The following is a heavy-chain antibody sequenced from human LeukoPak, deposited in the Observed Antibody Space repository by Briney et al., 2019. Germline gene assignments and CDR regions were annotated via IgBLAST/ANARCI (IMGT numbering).Heavy chain of an antibody. D-gene: IGHD6-19*01. V-gene: IGHV4-39*07. CDR3: ASASGLNDAFDI. J-gene: IGHJ3*02. Sequence: SETLSLTCTVSGGSISSNYYYWGWIRQPPGKGLEWIENIYYSGSTYYNPSLRSRVTISIDTSKNQFSQKVKSVTAADTAVYYCASASGLNDAFDIWGQGTMVIVSS. CDR1: GGSISSNYYY. CDR2: IYYSGST.